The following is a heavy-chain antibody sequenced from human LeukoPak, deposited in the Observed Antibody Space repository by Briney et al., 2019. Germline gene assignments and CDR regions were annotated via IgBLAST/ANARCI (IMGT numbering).Heavy chain of an antibody. Sequence: GGSLRLSCAASGFTFSDYGMHWVRQAPGKGLELVAFIRNDGSNDYYPDSVKGRFTISRDNSRNTLYLQMNSLRAEDTAFYYCAKGGSSSHNWFDPWGQGTRVTVSS. V-gene: IGHV3-30*02. CDR2: IRNDGSND. CDR3: AKGGSSSHNWFDP. D-gene: IGHD6-13*01. CDR1: GFTFSDYG. J-gene: IGHJ5*02.